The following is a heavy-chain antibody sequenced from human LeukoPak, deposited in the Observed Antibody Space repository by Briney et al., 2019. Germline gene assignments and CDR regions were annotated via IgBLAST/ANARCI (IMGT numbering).Heavy chain of an antibody. Sequence: SETLSLTCTVSGGSISSSSYYWGWIRQPPGKGLEWIGSIYYSGSTYYNPSLKSRVTISVDTSKNQFSLKLSSVTAADTAVYYCARVSQLLSLIVDYWGQGTLVTVSS. CDR1: GGSISSSSYY. CDR3: ARVSQLLSLIVDY. J-gene: IGHJ4*02. D-gene: IGHD2-2*01. CDR2: IYYSGST. V-gene: IGHV4-39*07.